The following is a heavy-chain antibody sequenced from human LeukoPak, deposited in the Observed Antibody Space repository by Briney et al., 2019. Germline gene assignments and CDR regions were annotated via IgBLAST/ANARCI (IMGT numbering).Heavy chain of an antibody. CDR2: IIPIFGTA. Sequence: VASVKVSCKASGGTFSSYTISWVRQAPGQGLEWMGGIIPIFGTANYAQKFQGRVTITTDESTSTAYMELSSLRSEDTAVYYCAGYYYDSSGYHNIHFDYWGQGTLVTVSS. CDR1: GGTFSSYT. V-gene: IGHV1-69*05. J-gene: IGHJ4*02. CDR3: AGYYYDSSGYHNIHFDY. D-gene: IGHD3-22*01.